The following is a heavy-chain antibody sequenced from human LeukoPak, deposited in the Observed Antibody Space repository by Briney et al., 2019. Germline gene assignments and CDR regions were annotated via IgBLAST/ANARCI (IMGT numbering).Heavy chain of an antibody. CDR2: INPNSGGT. CDR1: GYTFTGYY. Sequence: ASVKVSCKASGYTFTGYYMHWVRQAPGQGPEWMGWINPNSGGTNYAQKFQGRVTMTRDTSISTAYMELSRLRSDDTAVYYCARDTRFGEPYYYGMDVWGQGTTVTVSS. D-gene: IGHD3-10*01. J-gene: IGHJ6*02. V-gene: IGHV1-2*02. CDR3: ARDTRFGEPYYYGMDV.